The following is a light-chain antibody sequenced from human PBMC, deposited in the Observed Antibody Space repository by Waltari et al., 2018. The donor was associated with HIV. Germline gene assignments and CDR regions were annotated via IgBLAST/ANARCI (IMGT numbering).Light chain of an antibody. CDR3: SSYTSSNTFVV. CDR1: SSDGGNYNR. V-gene: IGLV2-18*02. Sequence: QSALTQPPSVSGSPGQSVTISCPGTSSDGGNYNRVPWYQQPPGSAPKLMIYEVSNRPSGVPRRCSGSKSGNTASLTISGLQAEDEADYYCSSYTSSNTFVVFGGGTKLTVL. J-gene: IGLJ2*01. CDR2: EVS.